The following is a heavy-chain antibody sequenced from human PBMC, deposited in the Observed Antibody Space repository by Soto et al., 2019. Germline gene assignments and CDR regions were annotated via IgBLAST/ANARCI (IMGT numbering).Heavy chain of an antibody. J-gene: IGHJ6*04. Sequence: PGGSLRLSCAASGFTFSSYGMHWVRQAPGKGLEWVAVISYDGSNKYYADSVKGRFTISRDNSKNTLYLQMNSLRAEDTAVYYCAKDVLRFLEWLAFYGMDVWGKGTTVTVSX. CDR2: ISYDGSNK. CDR1: GFTFSSYG. D-gene: IGHD3-3*01. CDR3: AKDVLRFLEWLAFYGMDV. V-gene: IGHV3-30*18.